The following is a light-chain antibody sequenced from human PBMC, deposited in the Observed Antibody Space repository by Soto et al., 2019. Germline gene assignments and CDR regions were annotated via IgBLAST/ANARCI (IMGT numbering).Light chain of an antibody. CDR2: DAS. V-gene: IGKV1-5*01. J-gene: IGKJ1*01. CDR3: QQYNSYST. Sequence: DIKMTQSPSTLSAAGGDRLAITSRASQSISSWLAWYQQTPGKAPQLLIYDASSLESGVPSRFSGSGSGTEFTLTISSLQPDDFATYYCQQYNSYSTFGHGTMVDI. CDR1: QSISSW.